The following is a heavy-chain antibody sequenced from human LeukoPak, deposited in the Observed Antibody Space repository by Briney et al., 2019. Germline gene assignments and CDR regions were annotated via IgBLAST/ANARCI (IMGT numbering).Heavy chain of an antibody. Sequence: SETLSLTCAVSGYSISSGYYWGWIRQPPGKGLEWVGSIYHSGSTYYNPSLKSRVTISVDTSKNQFSPKLSSVTAADTAVYYCARYDFWSGRHAFDIWGQGTMVTVSS. CDR2: IYHSGST. V-gene: IGHV4-38-2*01. D-gene: IGHD3-3*01. CDR3: ARYDFWSGRHAFDI. J-gene: IGHJ3*02. CDR1: GYSISSGYY.